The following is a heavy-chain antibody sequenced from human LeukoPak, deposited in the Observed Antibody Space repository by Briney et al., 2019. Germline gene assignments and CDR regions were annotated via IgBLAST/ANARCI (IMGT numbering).Heavy chain of an antibody. V-gene: IGHV3-23*01. J-gene: IGHJ4*02. CDR1: GFTFNNEA. CDR2: ISPGGGTT. CDR3: TKVRSGSSNWALRVFDY. D-gene: IGHD4-11*01. Sequence: GGSLRLSCAVSGFTFNNEAMGWVRQLRGGGLEWVSTISPGGGTTYYAESMKGRFTISRDNSKSTLYLEMKSLRVEDTAVYYCTKVRSGSSNWALRVFDYWGQGALVTVSS.